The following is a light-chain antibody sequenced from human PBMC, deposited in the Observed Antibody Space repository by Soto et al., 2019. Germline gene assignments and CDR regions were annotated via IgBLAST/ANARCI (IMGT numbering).Light chain of an antibody. Sequence: AIRTTQSPSSFSASTGDRVTITCRASQGISSYLAWYQQKPGKAPKLLIYAASTLQSGVPSRFSGSGSGTDFTLTISCLQSEDFATYYCQQYYSYPPHFGQGTRLEIK. CDR2: AAS. V-gene: IGKV1-8*01. J-gene: IGKJ5*01. CDR1: QGISSY. CDR3: QQYYSYPPH.